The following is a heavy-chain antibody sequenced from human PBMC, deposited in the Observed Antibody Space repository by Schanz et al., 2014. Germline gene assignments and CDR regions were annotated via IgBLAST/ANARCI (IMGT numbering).Heavy chain of an antibody. D-gene: IGHD2-15*01. CDR1: GFTFSSYA. CDR2: ISSGSSYA. V-gene: IGHV3-23*04. J-gene: IGHJ6*02. CDR3: AKGMGYCSGGTCYDCYYYGLDV. Sequence: EADLVESGGGLIQRGESLRLSCSASGFTFSSYAMSWVRQAPGKGLEWVSDISSGSSYANYADSVKGRFTISRDNSENTLYLQMNSLSADDTAVFYCAKGMGYCSGGTCYDCYYYGLDVWGQGTTVTVSS.